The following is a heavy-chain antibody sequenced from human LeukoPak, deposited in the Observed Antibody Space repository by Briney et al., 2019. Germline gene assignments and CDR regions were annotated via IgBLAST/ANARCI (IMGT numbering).Heavy chain of an antibody. CDR3: ARDGERGELSLYMDY. V-gene: IGHV3-30*02. Sequence: GSLRLSCAASGFTFNKHGMHWVRQAPGKGLGWFSFIRNDGNDKYYADSVKGRFTISRDNSKNTLYLQMKSLRPEDMALYYCARDGERGELSLYMDYWGQGTLVTVSS. J-gene: IGHJ4*02. CDR1: GFTFNKHG. D-gene: IGHD3-16*02. CDR2: IRNDGNDK.